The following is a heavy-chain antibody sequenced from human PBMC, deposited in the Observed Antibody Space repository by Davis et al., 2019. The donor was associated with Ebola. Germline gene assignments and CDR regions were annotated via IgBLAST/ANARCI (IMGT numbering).Heavy chain of an antibody. J-gene: IGHJ4*02. CDR1: GYTFTNYG. D-gene: IGHD1-1*01. V-gene: IGHV1-18*04. Sequence: AASVKVSCKASGYTFTNYGITWVRQAPGQGLEWMGWINPHNGNTNYAQNVQGRVTMTTDTSTSTAYMEVGILRSDDTAVYYCARAQFPTTSDHWGQGMLVAVSS. CDR3: ARAQFPTTSDH. CDR2: INPHNGNT.